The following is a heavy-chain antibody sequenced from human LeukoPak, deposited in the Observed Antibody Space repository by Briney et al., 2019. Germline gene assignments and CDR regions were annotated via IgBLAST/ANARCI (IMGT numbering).Heavy chain of an antibody. D-gene: IGHD3-22*01. V-gene: IGHV1-8*01. Sequence: ASVKASCKASGYTFTSYDINWVRQAPGQGLEWMGWMNPNSGNTGYAQKFQGRVTMTRNTSISTAYMELSSLRSEDTAVYYCARGEGNYYDSSNRGNDYWGQGTLVTVSS. CDR3: ARGEGNYYDSSNRGNDY. CDR2: MNPNSGNT. J-gene: IGHJ4*02. CDR1: GYTFTSYD.